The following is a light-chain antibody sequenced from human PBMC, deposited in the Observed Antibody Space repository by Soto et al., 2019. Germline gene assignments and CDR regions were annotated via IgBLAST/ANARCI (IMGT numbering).Light chain of an antibody. CDR1: SSDVGAYNF. J-gene: IGLJ1*01. CDR3: SSHAGSIHFYV. V-gene: IGLV2-8*01. CDR2: EVS. Sequence: QSALTQPPSASGSPGQSVTISCTGTSSDVGAYNFVSWYQQHPGKAPKLIISEVSKRPSGVPDRFSGSKSGNTASLTVSGIQAQDEAHYSCSSHAGSIHFYVFGTGTKVTV.